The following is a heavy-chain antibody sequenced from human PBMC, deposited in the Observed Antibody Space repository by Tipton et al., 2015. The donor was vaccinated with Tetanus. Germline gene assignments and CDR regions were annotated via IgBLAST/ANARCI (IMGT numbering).Heavy chain of an antibody. V-gene: IGHV1-69*06. CDR3: ARDGEYSSGWYAVHYFDY. CDR1: GGTFSSYA. D-gene: IGHD6-19*01. CDR2: IIPIFGTA. Sequence: QSGAEVKKPGSSVKVSCKASGGTFSSYAISWVRQAPGQGLEWMGGIIPIFGTANYVQKFQGRVTITADKSTSTAYMELSSLRSEDTAVYYCARDGEYSSGWYAVHYFDYWGQGTLVTVSS. J-gene: IGHJ4*02.